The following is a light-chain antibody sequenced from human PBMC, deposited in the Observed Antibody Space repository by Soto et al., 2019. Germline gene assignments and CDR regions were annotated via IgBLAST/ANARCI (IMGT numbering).Light chain of an antibody. CDR3: AAWDDSLNGRL. CDR2: SDN. J-gene: IGLJ3*02. CDR1: SSNIGRNT. Sequence: QSVLTQPPSASGTPGQRVTISCSGGSSNIGRNTINWYQQLPGTAPKLLIYSDNQRPSGAPDRFSGSKSDTSASLAINGLQSEDEADYHCAAWDDSLNGRLFGGGTKLTVL. V-gene: IGLV1-44*01.